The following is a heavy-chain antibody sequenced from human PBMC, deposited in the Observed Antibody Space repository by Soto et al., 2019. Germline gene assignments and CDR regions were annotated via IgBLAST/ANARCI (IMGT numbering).Heavy chain of an antibody. CDR2: IYYSGST. D-gene: IGHD1-26*01. Sequence: QVQLQESGPGLVKPSETLSLTCTVSGGSIRSYYWSWIRQPPGKGLEWIGYIYYSGSTNYNPSLKSRVTISVDTSKNQFSLNLSSVTAADTAVYYCARRYGSAIDYWGQGTLVTVSS. V-gene: IGHV4-59*08. J-gene: IGHJ4*02. CDR1: GGSIRSYY. CDR3: ARRYGSAIDY.